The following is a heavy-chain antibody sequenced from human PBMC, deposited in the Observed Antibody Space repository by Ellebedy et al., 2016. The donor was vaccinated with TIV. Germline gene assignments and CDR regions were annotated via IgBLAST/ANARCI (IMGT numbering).Heavy chain of an antibody. CDR3: TTVFEM. V-gene: IGHV3-74*01. CDR2: VDGPGSGT. Sequence: GGSLRLXCAASGFTFTNYWMHWVRQVPGKGLVWVSRVDGPGSGTSYADSVKGRFTISRDNANNMLYLQMNNLRAEDTALYYCTTVFEMWGQGTLVTVSS. J-gene: IGHJ3*02. CDR1: GFTFTNYW.